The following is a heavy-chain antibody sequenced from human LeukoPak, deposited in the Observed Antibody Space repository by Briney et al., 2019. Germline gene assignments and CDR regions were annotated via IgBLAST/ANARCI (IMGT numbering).Heavy chain of an antibody. CDR3: ARDRHFWSGYYRVLHY. Sequence: GGSLRLSCAASGFTFSSYAMRWVRQAPGKGREWVAFISFVGGNKYYADSVKGRLTISRDNSKNTLYLQMNNLRSEGTAVYYWARDRHFWSGYYRVLHYWRQGTLVSVPS. V-gene: IGHV3-30-3*01. CDR1: GFTFSSYA. D-gene: IGHD3-3*02. CDR2: ISFVGGNK. J-gene: IGHJ4*02.